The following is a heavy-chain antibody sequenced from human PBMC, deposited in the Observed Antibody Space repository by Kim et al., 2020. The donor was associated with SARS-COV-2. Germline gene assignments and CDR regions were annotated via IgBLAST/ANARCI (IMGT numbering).Heavy chain of an antibody. CDR2: IDPSDSYT. Sequence: GESLKISCKGSGYSFTSYWISWVRQMPGKGLEWMGRIDPSDSYTNYSPSFQGHVTISADKSISTAYLQWSSLKASDTAMYYCARPSYSSSWYDYYYYGMDVWGQGTTVTVSS. D-gene: IGHD6-13*01. CDR1: GYSFTSYW. CDR3: ARPSYSSSWYDYYYYGMDV. V-gene: IGHV5-10-1*01. J-gene: IGHJ6*02.